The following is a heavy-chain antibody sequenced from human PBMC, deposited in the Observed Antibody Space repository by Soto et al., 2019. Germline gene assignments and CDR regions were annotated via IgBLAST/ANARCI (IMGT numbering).Heavy chain of an antibody. D-gene: IGHD6-13*01. J-gene: IGHJ4*02. CDR3: ARVKGISEDMYFDY. V-gene: IGHV5-51*01. CDR1: GYRFTTYW. Sequence: PGESLKISCKGSGYRFTTYWIGWARQMPGKGLEWMGIIYPGDSDPRYSPSFQGQVIISVDKSNSTAYLQWSSLKASDTAMYYCARVKGISEDMYFDYWGQGTLVTVSS. CDR2: IYPGDSDP.